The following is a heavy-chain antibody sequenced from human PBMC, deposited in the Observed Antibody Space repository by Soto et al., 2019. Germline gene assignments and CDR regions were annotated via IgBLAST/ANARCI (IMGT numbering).Heavy chain of an antibody. CDR3: ARGLPLAADY. J-gene: IGHJ4*02. Sequence: QVQLVQSGAEEKKPGASVKVSCKASGYTFTSYAMHWVRQAPGQRLERMGWFNAGNGNTKYSQKFQGRVTITRDTSASTAYMELSSLRSEDTAVYYCARGLPLAADYWGQGTLVTVSS. CDR1: GYTFTSYA. V-gene: IGHV1-3*05. CDR2: FNAGNGNT.